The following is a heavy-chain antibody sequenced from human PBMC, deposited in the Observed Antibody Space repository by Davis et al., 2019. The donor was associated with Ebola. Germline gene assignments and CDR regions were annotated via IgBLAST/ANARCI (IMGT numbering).Heavy chain of an antibody. CDR2: IFYTGST. D-gene: IGHD3-10*01. CDR3: ARVLWDFGSGSYDYYYGMDV. Sequence: SETLSLTCTVSGGSISTTSYYWGWIRQPPGKGLEWIGSIFYTGSTFYNPSLKSRVTISVDTSKNQFSLKLSSVTAADTAVYYCARVLWDFGSGSYDYYYGMDVWGQGTTVTVSS. J-gene: IGHJ6*02. CDR1: GGSISTTSYY. V-gene: IGHV4-39*07.